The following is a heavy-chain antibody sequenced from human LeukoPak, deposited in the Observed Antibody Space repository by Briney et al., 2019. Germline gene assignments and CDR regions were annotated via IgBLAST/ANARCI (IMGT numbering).Heavy chain of an antibody. CDR1: GFTFDDYA. CDR2: ISWNSGSI. J-gene: IGHJ4*02. D-gene: IGHD4-17*01. V-gene: IGHV3-9*01. Sequence: PGRSLRLSCAASGFTFDDYAMHWVRQAPGKGLEWVSGISWNSGSIGYADSVKGRFTISRDNAKNSLYLQMNSLRAEDTALYYCAKDKTLTPYYFDYWGQGTLVTVSS. CDR3: AKDKTLTPYYFDY.